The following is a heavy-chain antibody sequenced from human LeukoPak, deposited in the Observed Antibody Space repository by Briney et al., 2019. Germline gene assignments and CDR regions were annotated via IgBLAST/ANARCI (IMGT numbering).Heavy chain of an antibody. J-gene: IGHJ4*02. V-gene: IGHV3-23*01. CDR2: ISGSGGST. Sequence: PGGSLRLSCAASGFTFSSYAMSWVRQAPGKGLEWVSAISGSGGSTYYADSVKGRFTISRDNSKNSLYLQMNSLRAEDTAVYYCAKDQRYYGSGSYPTFDYWGQGTLVTVSS. D-gene: IGHD3-10*01. CDR3: AKDQRYYGSGSYPTFDY. CDR1: GFTFSSYA.